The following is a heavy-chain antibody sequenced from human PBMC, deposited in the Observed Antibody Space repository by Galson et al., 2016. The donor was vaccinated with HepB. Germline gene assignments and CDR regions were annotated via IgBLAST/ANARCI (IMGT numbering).Heavy chain of an antibody. J-gene: IGHJ4*02. CDR1: GFTFSANW. CDR2: INEDGSEK. CDR3: VRGRLKSTY. D-gene: IGHD2/OR15-2a*01. V-gene: IGHV3-7*03. Sequence: SLRLSCAASGFTFSANWMSWVRQAPGRGLEWVANINEDGSEKYYVDSVKGRFTMSRDNARNSVSLQMNSLRVEDTAVYYCVRGRLKSTYWGQGTLVTVSS.